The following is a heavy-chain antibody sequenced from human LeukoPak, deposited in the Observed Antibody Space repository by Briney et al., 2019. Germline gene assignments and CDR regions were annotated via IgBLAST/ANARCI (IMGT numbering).Heavy chain of an antibody. CDR3: ARIYWGSHDC. D-gene: IGHD7-27*01. CDR2: ISGSGATI. J-gene: IGHJ4*02. V-gene: IGHV3-23*01. CDR1: GFTFSSYA. Sequence: PGGSLRLSCAASGFTFSSYAMNWVRQAPGKGLEWVSVISGSGATIDYADSVRGRFTISRDNSKNSLYLQMNSLRAEDTAVYYCARIYWGSHDCWGQGTLVTVSS.